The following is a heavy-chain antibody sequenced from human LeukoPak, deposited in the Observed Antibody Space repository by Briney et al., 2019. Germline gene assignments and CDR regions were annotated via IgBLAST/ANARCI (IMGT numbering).Heavy chain of an antibody. V-gene: IGHV7-4-1*02. CDR2: IDINTGNP. J-gene: IGHJ6*03. Sequence: ASVKVSCKASGYTFTSYAMNWVRQAPGQGLEWMGWIDINTGNPTYAQGFTGRFVFSLDTSVSTAYLQISSLKAEDTAMYYCARVGFPTYYYYMDVWGKGTTVTVSS. CDR3: ARVGFPTYYYYMDV. CDR1: GYTFTSYA. D-gene: IGHD3-10*01.